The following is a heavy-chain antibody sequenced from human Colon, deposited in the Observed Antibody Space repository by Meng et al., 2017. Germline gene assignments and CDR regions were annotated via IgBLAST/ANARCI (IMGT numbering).Heavy chain of an antibody. CDR1: GFTFTTAW. V-gene: IGHV3-15*01. J-gene: IGHJ4*02. CDR2: IKSNNDGGTT. Sequence: EVQLEDVGGGLGQPGGSLRLYCAASGFTFTTAWMTWIRRTPGRGLEWVGRIKSNNDGGTTDYAAPVKGRFTISRDDSKSTLYLQMNSLKIEDTAMYYCGTDIYDWGQGTLVTVSS. CDR3: GTDIYD. D-gene: IGHD2/OR15-2a*01.